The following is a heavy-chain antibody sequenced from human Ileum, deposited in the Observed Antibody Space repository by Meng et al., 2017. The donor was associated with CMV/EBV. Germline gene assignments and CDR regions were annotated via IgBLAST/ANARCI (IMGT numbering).Heavy chain of an antibody. CDR3: ASGLSSCGRTLCFPKEPDF. CDR2: IYVHNSET. D-gene: IGHD2-21*01. CDR1: GYSFSNYW. J-gene: IGHJ4*02. V-gene: IGHV5-51*01. Sequence: GESLKISCKGSGYSFSNYWLAWVRQMPGKGLEWMGIIYVHNSETRYNPSLQGQVTISADKSTNTAYLQWSSLKASDTAIYFCASGLSSCGRTLCFPKEPDFWGLGTLVTVSS.